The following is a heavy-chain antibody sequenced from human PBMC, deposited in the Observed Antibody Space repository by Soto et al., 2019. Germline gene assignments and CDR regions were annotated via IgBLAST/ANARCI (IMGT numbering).Heavy chain of an antibody. CDR1: GYTFTSYG. CDR3: ARDTLMPIVLMVYAASEGYGMDV. Sequence: QVQLVQSGAEVKKPGASVKVSCKASGYTFTSYGISWVRQAPGQGLEWMGWISAYNGNTNYAQKLQGRVTMTTDTSTSTAYMELRSLGSDDTAVYYCARDTLMPIVLMVYAASEGYGMDVWGQGTTVTVSS. J-gene: IGHJ6*02. D-gene: IGHD2-8*01. V-gene: IGHV1-18*04. CDR2: ISAYNGNT.